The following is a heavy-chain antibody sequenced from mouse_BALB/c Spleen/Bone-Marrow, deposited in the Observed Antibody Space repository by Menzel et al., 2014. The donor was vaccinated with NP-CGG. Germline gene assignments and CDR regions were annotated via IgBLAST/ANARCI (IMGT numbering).Heavy chain of an antibody. CDR2: IDPANGNT. CDR1: GFNIKDTY. D-gene: IGHD1-1*01. Sequence: EVKLMESGAELVKPGASVKLSCTASGFNIKDTYMHWVKQRPEQGLEWIGRIDPANGNTKYDPKFQGKATITADTSSNTAYLQLSSLTSEDTAVYYCAIYYYGHYSDYWGQGTTLTVSS. V-gene: IGHV14-3*02. CDR3: AIYYYGHYSDY. J-gene: IGHJ2*01.